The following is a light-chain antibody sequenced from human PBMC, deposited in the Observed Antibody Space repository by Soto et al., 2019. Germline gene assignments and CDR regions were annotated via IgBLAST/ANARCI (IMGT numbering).Light chain of an antibody. CDR1: QRVSSY. Sequence: EIVLTQSPATLSLSPGERATLSCRASQRVSSYLAWYQQRPGQAPRFLIYVASNMDTAIPARFSGSGSGTDVSLIVSSLESEDFAVYYFHHRGKCPRTFGQGTKLVIK. J-gene: IGKJ2*01. CDR3: HHRGKCPRT. CDR2: VAS. V-gene: IGKV3-11*01.